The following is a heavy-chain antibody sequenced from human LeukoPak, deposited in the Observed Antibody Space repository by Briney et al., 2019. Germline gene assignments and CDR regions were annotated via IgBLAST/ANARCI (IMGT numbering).Heavy chain of an antibody. CDR2: INPNTGGT. Sequence: VASVKVSCKASGYTFTGNYIHWVRQAPGQGLEWMGWINPNTGGTKYAQKFQGRVTVTRDTSISTAYMGLTWLKSDDTAVYYCARDSATAAAAELDYWGQGTLVTVSS. CDR1: GYTFTGNY. CDR3: ARDSATAAAAELDY. V-gene: IGHV1-2*02. D-gene: IGHD6-13*01. J-gene: IGHJ4*02.